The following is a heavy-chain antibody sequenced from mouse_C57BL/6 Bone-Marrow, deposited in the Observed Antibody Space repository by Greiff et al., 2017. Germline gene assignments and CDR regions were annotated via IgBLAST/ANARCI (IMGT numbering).Heavy chain of an antibody. V-gene: IGHV5-4*03. D-gene: IGHD2-2*01. Sequence: EVKLQESGGGLVKPGGSLKLSCAASGFTFSSYAMSWVRQTPEKRLEWVATISDGGSYTYYPDNVKGRFTISRDNAKNNLYLQMSHLKSEDTAMYYCARGEGIYYGYDDAMDYWGQGTSVTVSS. CDR1: GFTFSSYA. J-gene: IGHJ4*01. CDR3: ARGEGIYYGYDDAMDY. CDR2: ISDGGSYT.